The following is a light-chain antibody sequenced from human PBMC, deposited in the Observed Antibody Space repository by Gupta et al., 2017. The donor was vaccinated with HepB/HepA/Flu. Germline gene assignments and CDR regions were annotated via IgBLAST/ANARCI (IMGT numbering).Light chain of an antibody. CDR3: QYDCRPFST. CDR2: GAS. J-gene: IGKJ1*01. V-gene: IGKV3-20*01. Sequence: EVVLTQSPGTLSLSPGERATLSCRASQNVITTYLAWYQQKPGQTPRLLIYGASSRATGIPDRFSGSGSGTDFTLTVSRLEPEDFAVYYCQYDCRPFSTFGQGAKVEIK. CDR1: QNVITTY.